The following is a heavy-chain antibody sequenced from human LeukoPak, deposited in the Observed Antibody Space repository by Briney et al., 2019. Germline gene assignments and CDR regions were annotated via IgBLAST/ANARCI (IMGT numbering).Heavy chain of an antibody. J-gene: IGHJ4*02. Sequence: GGSLRLSCAASGFTVSSNYMSWVRQAPGKGLEWVSVIYSGGSTYYADSVKGRFTISRDNSKNTLYLQMNSLRAEDTAVYYCAREGQAAAGTSFDYWGQGTLVTVSS. V-gene: IGHV3-53*01. D-gene: IGHD6-13*01. CDR2: IYSGGST. CDR1: GFTVSSNY. CDR3: AREGQAAAGTSFDY.